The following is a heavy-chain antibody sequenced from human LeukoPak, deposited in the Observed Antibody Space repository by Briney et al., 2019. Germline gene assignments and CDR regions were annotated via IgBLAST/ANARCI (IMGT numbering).Heavy chain of an antibody. Sequence: SETLSLTCTVSGGSINNYCWSWIRQPAGKGLEWIGRIYTRGSTNYNPSLKSRVTMSVDTSKNQFSLKLSSATAADTAVYYCARGRYCSADICSGGDAFDIWGQGTMVSVSS. J-gene: IGHJ3*02. CDR2: IYTRGST. CDR3: ARGRYCSADICSGGDAFDI. CDR1: GGSINNYC. V-gene: IGHV4-4*07. D-gene: IGHD2-15*01.